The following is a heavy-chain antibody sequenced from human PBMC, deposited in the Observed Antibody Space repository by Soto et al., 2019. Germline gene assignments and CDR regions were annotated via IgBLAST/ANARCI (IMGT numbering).Heavy chain of an antibody. CDR2: IIPVFGTT. J-gene: IGHJ6*02. V-gene: IGHV1-69*13. CDR3: ARSSPYIVVRKPTGNQDYYGMDV. D-gene: IGHD2-2*01. CDR1: GGTFSNCT. Sequence: SVNVSCKSSGGTFSNCTISWVRQAPGQGLECMGWIIPVFGTTDYEQKFQGRVTITADGSTSTAYMKLSSLRSADTAVYYCARSSPYIVVRKPTGNQDYYGMDVWGQGTTVTVSS.